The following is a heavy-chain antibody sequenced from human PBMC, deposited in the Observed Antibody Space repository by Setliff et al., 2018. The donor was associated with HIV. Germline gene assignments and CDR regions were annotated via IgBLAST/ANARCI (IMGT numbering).Heavy chain of an antibody. CDR2: INTNTGSP. V-gene: IGHV7-4-1*02. J-gene: IGHJ4*02. Sequence: ASVKVSCKTSGYTFTSYAINWVRQAPGQGLEWMGWINTNTGSPTYAQGFTGRFVFSLDTSVSTAYLQISSLRAEDIAVYYCARDGYYYDSSGHLAYYFDYWGQGTLVTVSS. D-gene: IGHD3-22*01. CDR3: ARDGYYYDSSGHLAYYFDY. CDR1: GYTFTSYA.